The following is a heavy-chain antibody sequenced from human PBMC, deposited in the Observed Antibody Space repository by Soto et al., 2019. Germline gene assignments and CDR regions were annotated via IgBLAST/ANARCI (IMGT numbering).Heavy chain of an antibody. J-gene: IGHJ4*02. Sequence: EVQLLESGGGLVQPGGSLRLSCAASGFTFSSYAMSWVRQAPGKGLEWVSAISGSGGSTYYADSVKGRFTISRDNSKNTLYLQMNSLRAEDTAVYYCAKGDIAVAGEPRGWFDYWGQGTLVTVSS. V-gene: IGHV3-23*01. CDR3: AKGDIAVAGEPRGWFDY. D-gene: IGHD6-19*01. CDR1: GFTFSSYA. CDR2: ISGSGGST.